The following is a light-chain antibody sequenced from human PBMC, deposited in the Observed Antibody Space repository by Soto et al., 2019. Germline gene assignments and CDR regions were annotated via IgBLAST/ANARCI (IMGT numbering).Light chain of an antibody. V-gene: IGKV1-39*01. CDR3: QQSYNIQALT. CDR1: QNIRNY. J-gene: IGKJ4*01. CDR2: GAA. Sequence: DIPMTQSPSSLSASVGDRVAITCRASQNIRNYLNWYQQKPGNAPRVLVYGAASLQSGVPSRFSGSGSGTNFSLTINSLQPEDYATYYCQQSYNIQALTFGGGTKVEIK.